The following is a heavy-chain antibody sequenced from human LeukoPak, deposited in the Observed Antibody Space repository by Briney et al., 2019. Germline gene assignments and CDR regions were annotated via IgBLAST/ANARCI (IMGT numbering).Heavy chain of an antibody. CDR1: GFTFTSYA. J-gene: IGHJ4*02. D-gene: IGHD4-11*01. CDR3: VKDRYSSAYYFEN. V-gene: IGHV3-30*18. Sequence: GGSLRLSCAASGFTFTSYAIHWVRQAPGKGLEWVAAISYDGSDKYYADSVKGRFTISRDNSKNTLDLQMNSLRAEDTAIYYCVKDRYSSAYYFENWGQGTLVTVSS. CDR2: ISYDGSDK.